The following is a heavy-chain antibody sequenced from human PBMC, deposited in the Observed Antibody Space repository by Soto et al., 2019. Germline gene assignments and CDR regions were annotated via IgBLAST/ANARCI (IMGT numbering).Heavy chain of an antibody. CDR2: ISYDGSNK. D-gene: IGHD4-17*01. Sequence: PGGSLRLSCAASGFTFSSYGMHWVRQAPGKGLEWVAVISYDGSNKHYADSVKGRFTISRDNSKNTLYLQMNSLRAEDTAVYYCAKILQLGDYAYYYYGMDVWGQGTTVTVSS. CDR1: GFTFSSYG. CDR3: AKILQLGDYAYYYYGMDV. V-gene: IGHV3-30*18. J-gene: IGHJ6*02.